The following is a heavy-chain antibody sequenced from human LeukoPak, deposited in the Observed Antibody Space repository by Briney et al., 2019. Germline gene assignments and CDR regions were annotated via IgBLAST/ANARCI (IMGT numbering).Heavy chain of an antibody. CDR3: ARIEGPQEAGYFDY. Sequence: PGGSLRLSCAASGFTFSSCGMHWVRQAPGKGLEWVAVIWYDGSNKYYADSVKGRFTISRDNSKNTLYLQMNSLRAEDTAVYYCARIEGPQEAGYFDYWGQGTLVTVSS. D-gene: IGHD5-24*01. CDR1: GFTFSSCG. CDR2: IWYDGSNK. V-gene: IGHV3-33*01. J-gene: IGHJ4*02.